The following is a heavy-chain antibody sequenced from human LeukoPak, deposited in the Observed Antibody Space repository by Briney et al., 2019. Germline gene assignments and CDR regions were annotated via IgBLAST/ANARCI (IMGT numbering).Heavy chain of an antibody. J-gene: IGHJ6*03. D-gene: IGHD3-3*01. CDR1: GFTFSGSA. V-gene: IGHV3-73*01. CDR3: TRQGRDFWSGYNYYYYYMDV. CDR2: IRSKANYYAT. Sequence: PGGSLRLSCAASGFTFSGSAMYWVRQASGKGLEWVGRIRSKANYYATAYAASVKGRFTISRDDSKNTAYLQMNSLKTEDTAVYYCTRQGRDFWSGYNYYYYYMDVWGKGTTVTVSS.